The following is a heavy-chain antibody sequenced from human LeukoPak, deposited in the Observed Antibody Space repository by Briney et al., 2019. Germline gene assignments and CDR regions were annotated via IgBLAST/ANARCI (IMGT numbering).Heavy chain of an antibody. CDR1: GFTFSNAW. J-gene: IGHJ4*02. CDR3: TARGPDSGSPVAY. D-gene: IGHD3-22*01. CDR2: IKGNADGRTT. Sequence: GGSLRLSCVASGFTFSNAWMNWVRQAPGKGLEWVGRIKGNADGRTTEYAAPVRGRFTMSRDDSKNTLYLQINSLKTEDTAVYYCTARGPDSGSPVAYWGQGTLLTVSS. V-gene: IGHV3-15*07.